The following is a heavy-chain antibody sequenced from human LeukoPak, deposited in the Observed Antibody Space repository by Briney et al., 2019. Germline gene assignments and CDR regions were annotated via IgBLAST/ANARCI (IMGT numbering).Heavy chain of an antibody. CDR2: INPNSGGT. D-gene: IGHD2-2*02. CDR1: GYTFTGYY. V-gene: IGHV1-2*02. J-gene: IGHJ5*02. CDR3: ARDRLCSSTSCYKNWFDL. Sequence: GASVKVSCKASGYTFTGYYMHWVRQAPGQGLEWMGWINPNSGGTNYAQKFQGRVTMTRDTSISTAYMELSRLRSDDTAVYYCARDRLCSSTSCYKNWFDLWGQGTLVTVSS.